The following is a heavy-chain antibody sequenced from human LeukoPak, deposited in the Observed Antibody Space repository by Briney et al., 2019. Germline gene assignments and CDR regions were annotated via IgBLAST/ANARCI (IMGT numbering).Heavy chain of an antibody. Sequence: GGSLRLSCAASGFTFYTYAMTWVRQAPGKGLEWVSALDAGGGNTYYADSVKGRFTISRDNSKNTVYLPMNSLRAEDTAVYYCVKDRGGSPFYGMDVWGQGTTVTVSS. CDR1: GFTFYTYA. D-gene: IGHD1-26*01. CDR3: VKDRGGSPFYGMDV. CDR2: LDAGGGNT. V-gene: IGHV3-23*01. J-gene: IGHJ6*02.